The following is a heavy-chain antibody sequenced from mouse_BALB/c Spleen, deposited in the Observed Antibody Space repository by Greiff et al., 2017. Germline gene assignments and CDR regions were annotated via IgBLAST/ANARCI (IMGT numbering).Heavy chain of an antibody. D-gene: IGHD2-2*01. V-gene: IGHV5-6-5*01. J-gene: IGHJ2*01. CDR3: AVWLRRGFDY. CDR1: GFTFSSYA. Sequence: EVQLVESGGGLVKPGGSLKLSCAASGFTFSSYAMSWVRQTPEKRLEWVASISSGGSTYYPDSVKGRFTISRDNARNILYLQMSSLRSEDTAMYYCAVWLRRGFDYWGQGTTLTVSS. CDR2: ISSGGST.